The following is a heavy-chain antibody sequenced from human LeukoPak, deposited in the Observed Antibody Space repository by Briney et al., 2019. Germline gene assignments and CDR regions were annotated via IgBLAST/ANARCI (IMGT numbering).Heavy chain of an antibody. CDR3: TREDY. V-gene: IGHV1-2*02. CDR2: INANSGST. Sequence: ASVRLSCKASGYTCTGYHLHWVRQAPGQGLEWMGWINANSGSTEYAQKFPGRVTVTRDTSISTAYMELSSLKSDDTAVYYCTREDYWGQGTQVSVSS. J-gene: IGHJ4*02. CDR1: GYTCTGYH.